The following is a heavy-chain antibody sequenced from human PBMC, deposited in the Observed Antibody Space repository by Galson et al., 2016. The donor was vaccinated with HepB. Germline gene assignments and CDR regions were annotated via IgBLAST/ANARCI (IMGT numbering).Heavy chain of an antibody. V-gene: IGHV3-23*01. CDR1: GLSLSPYA. CDR3: ARDTKGRVEVVVAANYYYYYGMDV. J-gene: IGHJ6*02. CDR2: ISGSGGST. D-gene: IGHD2-15*01. Sequence: SLRLSCAGSGLSLSPYAMSWGRQAPGKGLEWVSAISGSGGSTYYADSVKGRFTISRDNSKNTLYLQMNSLRAEDTAVYYCARDTKGRVEVVVAANYYYYYGMDVWGQGTMVTVSS.